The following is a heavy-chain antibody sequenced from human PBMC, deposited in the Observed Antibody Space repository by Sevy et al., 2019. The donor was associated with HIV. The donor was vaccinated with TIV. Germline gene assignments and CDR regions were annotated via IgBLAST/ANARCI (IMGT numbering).Heavy chain of an antibody. CDR3: AADSSGFQRAWYYYYYMDV. CDR1: GFTFSSYA. J-gene: IGHJ6*03. CDR2: ISGSGGST. D-gene: IGHD3-22*01. V-gene: IGHV3-23*01. Sequence: GGSLRLFCAASGFTFSSYAMSWVRQAPGKGLEWVSAISGSGGSTYYADSVKGRFTISRDNSKNTLYLQMNSLRAEDTAVYYCAADSSGFQRAWYYYYYMDVWGKGTTVTVSS.